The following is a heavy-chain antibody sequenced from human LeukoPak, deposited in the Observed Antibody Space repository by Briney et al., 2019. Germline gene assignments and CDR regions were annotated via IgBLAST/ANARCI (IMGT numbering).Heavy chain of an antibody. Sequence: ASVKVSCKAFGYTFIAYTMHWVRQAPGQRLEWMGWITADNGNTKYSQKLQGRVTITRDTSASTAYMELSSLRSEDTAVYYCAARSSRYNIYGMDVWGQGTTVTVSS. CDR1: GYTFIAYT. V-gene: IGHV1-3*01. J-gene: IGHJ6*02. CDR2: ITADNGNT. D-gene: IGHD6-13*01. CDR3: AARSSRYNIYGMDV.